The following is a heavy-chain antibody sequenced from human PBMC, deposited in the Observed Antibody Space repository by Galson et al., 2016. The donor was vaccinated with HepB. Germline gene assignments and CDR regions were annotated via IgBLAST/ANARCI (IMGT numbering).Heavy chain of an antibody. CDR2: ITGSGAST. CDR3: AKEEIAAAGTALDY. CDR1: GFSFSTCA. Sequence: SLRLSCAASGFSFSTCAMNWVRQAPGKGLGWVSTITGSGASTYYVDSVKGRFIVSRANSKNTLYLQMNSLTAEDTATYFCAKEEIAAAGTALDYWGRGTLVTVSS. J-gene: IGHJ4*02. V-gene: IGHV3-23*01. D-gene: IGHD6-13*01.